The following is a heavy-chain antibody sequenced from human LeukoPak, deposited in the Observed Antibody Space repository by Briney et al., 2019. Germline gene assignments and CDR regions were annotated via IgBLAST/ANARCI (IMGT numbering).Heavy chain of an antibody. V-gene: IGHV3-21*01. CDR1: GFTFSSYW. Sequence: PGGSLRLSCAASGFTFSSYWMHWVRQAPGKGLEWVSAISGSGGSTYYADSVKGRFTISRDNAKNSLYLQMNSLRAEDTAVYYCARGGPWVVVSYFDYWGQGTLVTVSS. CDR3: ARGGPWVVVSYFDY. CDR2: ISGSGGST. J-gene: IGHJ4*02. D-gene: IGHD3-22*01.